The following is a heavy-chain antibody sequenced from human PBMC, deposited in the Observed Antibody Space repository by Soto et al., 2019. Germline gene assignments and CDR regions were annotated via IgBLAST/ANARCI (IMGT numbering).Heavy chain of an antibody. CDR3: ARVTYYYDSSGYYYFGY. CDR2: IIPILGIA. Sequence: QVQLVQSGAEVKKPGSSVKVSCKASGGTFSSYTISWVRQAPGQGLEWMGRIIPILGIANYAQKFQGRVTITAEKSTSTAYMELISLRSEDTAVYYCARVTYYYDSSGYYYFGYWGQGTLVTVSS. D-gene: IGHD3-22*01. J-gene: IGHJ4*02. V-gene: IGHV1-69*02. CDR1: GGTFSSYT.